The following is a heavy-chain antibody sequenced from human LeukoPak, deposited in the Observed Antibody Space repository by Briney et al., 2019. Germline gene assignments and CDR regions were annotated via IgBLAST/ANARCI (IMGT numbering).Heavy chain of an antibody. CDR3: ARSSSSGYAYYFDY. CDR2: ISYDGSNK. J-gene: IGHJ4*02. CDR1: GFTFSSYA. D-gene: IGHD6-19*01. V-gene: IGHV3-30*04. Sequence: PGGSLRLSCAASGFTFSSYAMHWVRQAPGKGLEWVAVISYDGSNKYYADSVKGRFTISRDNSKNTLYLQMNSLRAEDTAVYYCARSSSSGYAYYFDYWGQGTLVTVSS.